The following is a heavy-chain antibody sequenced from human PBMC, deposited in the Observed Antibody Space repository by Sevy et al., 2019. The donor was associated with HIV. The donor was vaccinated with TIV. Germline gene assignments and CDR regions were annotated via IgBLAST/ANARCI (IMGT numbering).Heavy chain of an antibody. D-gene: IGHD3-3*01. CDR1: GDSISSSSYY. Sequence: SETLSLTCIVSGDSISSSSYYWGWIRQPPGKGLEWIASISYSGNTYYNPSLKSGTTMSIDTSKNQFFLTLNSVTAPDAAVYYCARSNPYYDFWSGYMTSGYFDFWGPGTLVTVSS. J-gene: IGHJ4*02. CDR3: ARSNPYYDFWSGYMTSGYFDF. V-gene: IGHV4-39*01. CDR2: ISYSGNT.